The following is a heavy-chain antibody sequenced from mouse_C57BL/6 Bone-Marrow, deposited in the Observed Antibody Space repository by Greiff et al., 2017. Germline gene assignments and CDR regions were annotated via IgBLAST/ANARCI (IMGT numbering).Heavy chain of an antibody. Sequence: VQLQQSGAELVRPGASVKLSCTASVFNIKDDYMHWVKQRPEQGLEWIGWIDPENGDTEYASKFQGKATITADTSSNTAYLQLSSLTSEDTAVYYCTPLAWFAYWGQGTLVTVSA. J-gene: IGHJ3*01. CDR2: IDPENGDT. CDR3: TPLAWFAY. V-gene: IGHV14-4*01. CDR1: VFNIKDDY.